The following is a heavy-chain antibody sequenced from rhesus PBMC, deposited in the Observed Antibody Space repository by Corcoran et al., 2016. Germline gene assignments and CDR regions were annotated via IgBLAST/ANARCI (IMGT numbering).Heavy chain of an antibody. CDR3: ARDGVAIAAATWFDY. D-gene: IGHD6-43*01. CDR2: IYGSGGGT. Sequence: QVQLQESGPGLVKPSETLSLTCAVSGGSISDDYYWSWIRQPPGKGLEWIGYIYGSGGGTNNNPSLKKRVSISIDTSKNQFSLKLSSVTAADTAVYYCARDGVAIAAATWFDYWGQGVLVTVSS. J-gene: IGHJ4*01. CDR1: GGSISDDYY. V-gene: IGHV4-106*01.